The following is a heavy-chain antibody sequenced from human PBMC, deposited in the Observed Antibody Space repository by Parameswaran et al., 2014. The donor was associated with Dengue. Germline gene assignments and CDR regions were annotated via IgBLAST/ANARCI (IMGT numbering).Heavy chain of an antibody. D-gene: IGHD2-15*01. CDR3: AREVVGAQTFDI. Sequence: SWVRQAPGQGLEWMGWISAYNGNTNYAQKLQGRVTMTTDTSTSTAYMELRSLRSDDTAVYYCAREVVGAQTFDIWGQGTMVTVSS. J-gene: IGHJ3*02. CDR2: ISAYNGNT. V-gene: IGHV1-18*01.